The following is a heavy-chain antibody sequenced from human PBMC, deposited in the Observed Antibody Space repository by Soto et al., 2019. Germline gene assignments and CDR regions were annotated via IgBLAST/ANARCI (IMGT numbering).Heavy chain of an antibody. V-gene: IGHV4-34*01. CDR1: NGSFSVYY. Sequence: QVQLQQWGAGLLKPSETLSLTCAVYNGSFSVYYWTWIRQPPGKGLEWIGEINHSGSTNHNPSLKSRVTISVDTSKNQFSLKLSSVTAADTAVYYCARDSTRRGSCDIWGQGTMVTVSS. D-gene: IGHD2-2*01. CDR2: INHSGST. J-gene: IGHJ3*02. CDR3: ARDSTRRGSCDI.